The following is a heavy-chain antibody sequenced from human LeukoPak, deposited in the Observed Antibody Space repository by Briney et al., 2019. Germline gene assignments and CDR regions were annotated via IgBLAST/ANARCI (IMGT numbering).Heavy chain of an antibody. CDR2: INHSGST. V-gene: IGHV4-34*01. CDR3: ARPRPSSGWDGDFDY. CDR1: GGSFSGYY. Sequence: SETLSLTCAVYGGSFSGYYWSWIRQPPGKGLEWIGEINHSGSTNYNPSLKSRVTISVDTSKNQFSLKLSSVTAADTAVYYCARPRPSSGWDGDFDYWGQGTLVTVSS. J-gene: IGHJ4*02. D-gene: IGHD6-19*01.